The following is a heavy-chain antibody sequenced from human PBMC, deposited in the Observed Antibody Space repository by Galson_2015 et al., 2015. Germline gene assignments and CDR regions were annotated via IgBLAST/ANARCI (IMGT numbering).Heavy chain of an antibody. Sequence: SLRLSCAASGFTFSNFAMSWVRQAPGKGLEWVSIVSRSGDTTYYADSVEGRFTISRDNSKNKLYLQMNSLKAEDTAVYYYAKSHLYCSGGSCYSLDYWGQGTLVTVSS. CDR2: VSRSGDTT. CDR1: GFTFSNFA. D-gene: IGHD2-15*01. J-gene: IGHJ4*02. CDR3: AKSHLYCSGGSCYSLDY. V-gene: IGHV3-23*01.